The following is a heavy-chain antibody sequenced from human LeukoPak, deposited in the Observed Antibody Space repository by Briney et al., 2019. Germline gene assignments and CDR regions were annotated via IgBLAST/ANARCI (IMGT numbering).Heavy chain of an antibody. J-gene: IGHJ4*02. D-gene: IGHD2-2*01. Sequence: GGSLRLSCAASGFTFSSYSMNWVRQAPGKGLEWVSSISSSSSYIYYADSVKGRFTISRDNAKNSLYLQMNSLRAEDTAVYYCARDWGRCSSTSCYPSSFDYWGQGTLVTVSS. V-gene: IGHV3-21*01. CDR3: ARDWGRCSSTSCYPSSFDY. CDR2: ISSSSSYI. CDR1: GFTFSSYS.